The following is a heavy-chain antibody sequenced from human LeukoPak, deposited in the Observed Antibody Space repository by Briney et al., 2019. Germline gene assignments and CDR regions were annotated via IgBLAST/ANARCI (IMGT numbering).Heavy chain of an antibody. V-gene: IGHV3-9*01. J-gene: IGHJ2*01. D-gene: IGHD1-1*01. CDR2: INWKTGNG. Sequence: GRSLRLSCAVSGFNFDDYAMHWVRQAPGRGLEWVSGINWKTGNGIYADSVKGRFTISRDNAKNSPYLQMSSLRAEDTALYCTRRAARWQFDLWGRGTLLTVSS. CDR1: GFNFDDYA. CDR3: RRAARWQFDL.